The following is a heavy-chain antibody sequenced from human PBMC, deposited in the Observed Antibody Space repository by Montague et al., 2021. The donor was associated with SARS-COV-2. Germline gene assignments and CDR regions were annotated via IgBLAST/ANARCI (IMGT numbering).Heavy chain of an antibody. J-gene: IGHJ4*02. D-gene: IGHD3-22*01. CDR2: SNHRGST. CDR3: ARGILSMNMALVVLVGGIYCFDV. Sequence: SETLSLTCAVSGGSFSNNSWSWIRHPPGKGLVWIGDSNHRGSTNYYPSPKSRVTITVDTSKNQFSLKLNSVTAAATAVYYFARGILSMNMALVVLVGGIYCFDVWGQGTLVAVSS. V-gene: IGHV4-34*01. CDR1: GGSFSNNS.